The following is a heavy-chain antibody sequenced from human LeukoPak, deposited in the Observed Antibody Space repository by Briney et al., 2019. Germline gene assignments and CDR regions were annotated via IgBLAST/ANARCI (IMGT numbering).Heavy chain of an antibody. J-gene: IGHJ5*02. CDR2: ISYDGSNK. CDR3: ARVPAAIHETKYNWFDP. Sequence: PGGSLRLSCAASGFTFSSYGMHWVRQAPGKGLEWVAVISYDGSNKYYADSVKGRFTISRDNSKNTLYLQMNSLRAEDTAVYYCARVPAAIHETKYNWFDPWGQGTLVTVSS. V-gene: IGHV3-30*03. D-gene: IGHD2-2*02. CDR1: GFTFSSYG.